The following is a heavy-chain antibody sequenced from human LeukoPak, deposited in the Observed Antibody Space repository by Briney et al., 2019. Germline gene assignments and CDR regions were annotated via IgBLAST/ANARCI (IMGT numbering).Heavy chain of an antibody. D-gene: IGHD7-27*01. CDR1: GFTISGYW. J-gene: IGHJ4*02. CDR2: VNADGSVT. CDR3: ARDLNWGQVDY. Sequence: GGSLRPSCAASGFTISGYWVYWIRQSPGKGLEWVARVNADGSVTNYAGSMKGRFTISRDTATNIVYLQMNSLRDDDTAVYYCARDLNWGQVDYWGQGTLVTVSS. V-gene: IGHV3-74*01.